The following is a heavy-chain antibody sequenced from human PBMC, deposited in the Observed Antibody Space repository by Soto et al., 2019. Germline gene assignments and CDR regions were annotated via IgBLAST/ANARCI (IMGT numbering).Heavy chain of an antibody. CDR1: GDSITRSGFY. J-gene: IGHJ4*02. D-gene: IGHD3-10*01. CDR2: MYHTGST. CDR3: ARVRGGVTHVFDF. V-gene: IGHV4-39*01. Sequence: QLHLHESGPGLVKPSETLSLSCSVSGDSITRSGFYWAWIRRPPGKELEWIGSMYHTGSTYYKPSLESRLTMSVDTSKSQFSLRLTSMTAADAGVYFCARVRGGVTHVFDFWGQGARVTVSS.